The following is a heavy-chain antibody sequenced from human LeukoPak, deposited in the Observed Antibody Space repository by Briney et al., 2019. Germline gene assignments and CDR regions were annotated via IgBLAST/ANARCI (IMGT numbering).Heavy chain of an antibody. D-gene: IGHD2-2*02. CDR3: GRGFSIVPAGIPDY. Sequence: GGSLRLSCAASGFTFSSYGMHWVRQAPGKGLVWVSRINSDGGSTTYADSVKGRFTISRDNAKNTLYLQMNSLRAKDTAVYYCGRGFSIVPAGIPDYWGLGTLVTVSS. CDR2: INSDGGST. J-gene: IGHJ4*02. V-gene: IGHV3-74*01. CDR1: GFTFSSYG.